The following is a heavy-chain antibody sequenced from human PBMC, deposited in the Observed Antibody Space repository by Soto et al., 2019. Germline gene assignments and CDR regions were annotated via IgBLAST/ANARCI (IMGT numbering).Heavy chain of an antibody. J-gene: IGHJ4*02. D-gene: IGHD3-22*01. V-gene: IGHV3-9*01. CDR2: ISWNSGRV. Sequence: EVQLVESGGGLVQPGRSLRLSCAASGFTFDDYAMHWVRQAPGKGLEWVSGISWNSGRVGYADSVKGRFTISRDNAKNSLYLQMNSLRAEDTAFYYCAKDLTNYDSSGHYFDFWGQGTLVTVSS. CDR1: GFTFDDYA. CDR3: AKDLTNYDSSGHYFDF.